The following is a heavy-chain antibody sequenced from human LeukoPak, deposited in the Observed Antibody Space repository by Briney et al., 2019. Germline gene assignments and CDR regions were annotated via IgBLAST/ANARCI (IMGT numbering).Heavy chain of an antibody. CDR1: GGSISSYY. D-gene: IGHD3-3*01. J-gene: IGHJ6*03. CDR2: IYYSGST. Sequence: SETLSLTCTVSGGSISSYYWSWIRQPPGKGLEWLGYIYYSGSTNYNPSLKSRVTISVDTSKNQFSLKLSSVTAADTAVYYCARVGSDDFWSGYSPYYYYYYMDVWGKGTTVTVPS. V-gene: IGHV4-59*12. CDR3: ARVGSDDFWSGYSPYYYYYYMDV.